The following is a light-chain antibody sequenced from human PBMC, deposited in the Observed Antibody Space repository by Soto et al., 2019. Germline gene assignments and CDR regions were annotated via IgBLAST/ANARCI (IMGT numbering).Light chain of an antibody. CDR2: EVT. CDR3: SSYTSVTTFVV. Sequence: QSALTQPASVSGSPGQSITISCTGTSSDIGRYNFVSWYQQPPGNAPKLLVYEVTNRPSGVSNRFSGSKSGNTASLTIFGLQTEDEADYYCSSYTSVTTFVVFGTGTKLTVL. V-gene: IGLV2-14*01. CDR1: SSDIGRYNF. J-gene: IGLJ1*01.